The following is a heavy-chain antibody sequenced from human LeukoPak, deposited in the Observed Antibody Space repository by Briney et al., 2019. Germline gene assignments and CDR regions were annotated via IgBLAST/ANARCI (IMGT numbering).Heavy chain of an antibody. CDR3: AGRSYHSFDY. Sequence: SQTLSLTCAVSGGSISSGGYSWSWIRQPPGKGLEWIGYIYHSGSTYYNPSLKSRVTISVDRSKNQFSLKLSSVTAADTAVYYCAGRSYHSFDYWGQGTLVTVSS. CDR1: GGSISSGGYS. J-gene: IGHJ4*02. V-gene: IGHV4-30-2*01. CDR2: IYHSGST. D-gene: IGHD2-15*01.